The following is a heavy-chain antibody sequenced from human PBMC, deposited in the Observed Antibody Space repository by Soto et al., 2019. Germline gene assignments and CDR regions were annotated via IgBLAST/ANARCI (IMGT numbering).Heavy chain of an antibody. V-gene: IGHV4-34*01. CDR3: ARGLSRSSTSYYGGEVYYYYGMDV. CDR2: INHSGST. D-gene: IGHD2-2*01. Sequence: SETLSLTCAVYGGSFSGYYWSWIRQPPGKGLEWIGEINHSGSTNYNPSLKSRVTISVDTSKNQFSLKLSSVTAAGTAVYYCARGLSRSSTSYYGGEVYYYYGMDVWGLGTTVTVSS. J-gene: IGHJ6*02. CDR1: GGSFSGYY.